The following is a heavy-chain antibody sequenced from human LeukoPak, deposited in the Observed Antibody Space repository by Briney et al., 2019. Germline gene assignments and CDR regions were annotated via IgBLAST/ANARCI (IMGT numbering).Heavy chain of an antibody. CDR2: INHSGST. CDR3: ARERVVPAPGFGY. CDR1: GGSFSGYY. V-gene: IGHV4-34*01. D-gene: IGHD2-2*01. Sequence: PSETLSLTCAVYGGSFSGYYWSWIRQPPGKGLEWIGEINHSGSTNYNPSLKSRVTISVDTTKNQFSLKLSSVTAADTDVYYCARERVVPAPGFGYWGQGTLVTVSS. J-gene: IGHJ4*02.